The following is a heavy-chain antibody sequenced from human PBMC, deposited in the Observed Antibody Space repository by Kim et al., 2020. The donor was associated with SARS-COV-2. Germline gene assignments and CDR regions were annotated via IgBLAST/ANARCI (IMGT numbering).Heavy chain of an antibody. J-gene: IGHJ5*02. CDR3: AKTDIGAAAGTGWFDP. Sequence: SVKVSCKASGGTFSSYAISWVRQAPGQGLEWMGRIIPILGIANYAQKFQGRVTITADKSTSTAYMELSSLRSEDTAVYYCAKTDIGAAAGTGWFDPWGQGTLVTVSS. CDR1: GGTFSSYA. CDR2: IIPILGIA. V-gene: IGHV1-69*04. D-gene: IGHD6-13*01.